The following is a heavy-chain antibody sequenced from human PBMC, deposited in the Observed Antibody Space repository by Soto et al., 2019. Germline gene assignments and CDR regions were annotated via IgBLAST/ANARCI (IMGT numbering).Heavy chain of an antibody. CDR1: GGTFNSYD. CDR2: IIPIVETP. D-gene: IGHD3-22*01. Sequence: QVQLVQSGAEVKKPGSSMKVSCKASGGTFNSYDINWVRQAPGQGLECMGGIIPIVETPKYAQKFQCRVTITADESTHTVYMELSSLRSDDTAMYYCARLSRPNYYDTSGFFKDNWFDPWGQGTLVTVSS. V-gene: IGHV1-69*01. J-gene: IGHJ5*02. CDR3: ARLSRPNYYDTSGFFKDNWFDP.